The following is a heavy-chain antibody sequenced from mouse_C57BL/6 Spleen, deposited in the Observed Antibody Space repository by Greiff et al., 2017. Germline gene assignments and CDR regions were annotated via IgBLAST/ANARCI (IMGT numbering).Heavy chain of an antibody. Sequence: VQGVESGPELVKPGASVKISCKASGYAFSSSWMNWVKQRPGKGLEWIGRIYPGDGDTNYNGKFKGKATLTADKSSSTAYMQLSSLTSEDSAVYFCADYQAWFAYWGQGTLVTVSA. V-gene: IGHV1-82*01. D-gene: IGHD1-1*02. J-gene: IGHJ3*01. CDR2: IYPGDGDT. CDR1: GYAFSSSW. CDR3: ADYQAWFAY.